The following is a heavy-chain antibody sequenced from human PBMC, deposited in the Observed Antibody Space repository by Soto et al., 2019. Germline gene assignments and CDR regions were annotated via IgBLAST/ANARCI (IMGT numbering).Heavy chain of an antibody. V-gene: IGHV5-51*01. J-gene: IGHJ3*02. CDR1: GSSFTSYW. CDR3: ARLGGMATSPNDAFDI. CDR2: IYPGDSDT. Sequence: GESLKISCKGSGSSFTSYWIGWVRQMPGKGLEWMGIIYPGDSDTRYSPSFQGQVTISADKSISTAYLQWSSLKASDTAMYYCARLGGMATSPNDAFDIWGQGTMVTVSS. D-gene: IGHD5-12*01.